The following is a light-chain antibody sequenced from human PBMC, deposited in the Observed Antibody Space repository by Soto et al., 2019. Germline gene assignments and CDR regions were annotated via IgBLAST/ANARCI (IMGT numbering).Light chain of an antibody. CDR2: GAS. Sequence: EIVMTQSPATLSLSPGERATLSCRASQKVSSNYLAWYQHKPGQAPRRLIHGASTSATGVPHRFSGSGSGTDFTLTISRLEPEDFAVYHCQQYGSLSWTFGQGTE. J-gene: IGKJ1*01. CDR1: QKVSSNY. CDR3: QQYGSLSWT. V-gene: IGKV3-20*01.